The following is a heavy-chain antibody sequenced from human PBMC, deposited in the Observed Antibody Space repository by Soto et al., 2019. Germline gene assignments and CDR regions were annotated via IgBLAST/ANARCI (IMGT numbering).Heavy chain of an antibody. V-gene: IGHV1-8*01. J-gene: IGHJ1*01. Sequence: QVQLVQSGAEVKKPGASVKVSCKASGYTFTTYDINWVRQATGQGLEWMGWMNPNSGNTGYAQKFQGRVSXTXXXSXXTAYMELSSLRSDDTAVYYCARGLRDSSGKEYFQYWGQGTLLTVSS. D-gene: IGHD3-22*01. CDR3: ARGLRDSSGKEYFQY. CDR2: MNPNSGNT. CDR1: GYTFTTYD.